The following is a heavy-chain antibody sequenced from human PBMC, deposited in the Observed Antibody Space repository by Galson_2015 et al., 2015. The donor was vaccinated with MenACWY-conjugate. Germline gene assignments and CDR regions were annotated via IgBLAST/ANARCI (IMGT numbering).Heavy chain of an antibody. V-gene: IGHV4-61*09. CDR2: IYPSGNT. CDR1: GGSVSTGDSY. Sequence: PLSLTCTVSGGSVSTGDSYWCWIRQPAGKELEWIGQIYPSGNTNYNPSLRSRVTISLDTSKIHFSLELNSATAADTAVYFCAREFHYWGQGTLVTVSS. CDR3: AREFHY. J-gene: IGHJ4*02.